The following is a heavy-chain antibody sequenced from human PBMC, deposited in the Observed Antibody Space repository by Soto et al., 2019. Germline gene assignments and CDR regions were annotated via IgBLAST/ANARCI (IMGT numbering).Heavy chain of an antibody. CDR3: AKIKRPVAGTDAFDT. Sequence: QGPLVESGGGVVQPGRSLRLSCVDSGSIFSTYAMHWVRQAPGKGLEWVAGVSYDGGNKYYAESVEGRFTLSRDNSKSTLTLQMNSLSPEDTAVYFCAKIKRPVAGTDAFDTWGQGTMVIVSA. V-gene: IGHV3-30*18. CDR1: GSIFSTYA. J-gene: IGHJ3*02. D-gene: IGHD6-19*01. CDR2: VSYDGGNK.